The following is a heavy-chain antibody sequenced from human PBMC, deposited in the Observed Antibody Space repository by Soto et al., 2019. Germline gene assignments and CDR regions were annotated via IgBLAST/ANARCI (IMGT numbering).Heavy chain of an antibody. CDR2: IIPILAIA. CDR1: GGTFSSYT. V-gene: IGHV1-69*02. J-gene: IGHJ5*02. D-gene: IGHD4-17*01. CDR3: ARATVTGENWFDP. Sequence: QVQLVQSGAEVKKPGSSVKVSCKASGGTFSSYTISWVRQAPGQGLEWMGRIIPILAIANYAQKFQGRVTITADKPTSTAYMELSSLRSEDTAVYYCARATVTGENWFDPWGQGTLVTVSS.